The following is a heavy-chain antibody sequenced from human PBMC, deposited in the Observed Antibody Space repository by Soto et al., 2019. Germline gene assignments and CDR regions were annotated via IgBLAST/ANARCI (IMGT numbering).Heavy chain of an antibody. Sequence: QVQLVQSGAEVKKPGSSVKVSCKASGGTFSSYAISWVRQAPGQGLEWMGGIIPIFGTANYAQKFQGRVTITADESTSTAYMELSSPRSEDTAVYYCARLFYDFWSGYYFGGMDVWGQGTTVTVSS. J-gene: IGHJ6*02. CDR1: GGTFSSYA. CDR3: ARLFYDFWSGYYFGGMDV. D-gene: IGHD3-3*01. CDR2: IIPIFGTA. V-gene: IGHV1-69*01.